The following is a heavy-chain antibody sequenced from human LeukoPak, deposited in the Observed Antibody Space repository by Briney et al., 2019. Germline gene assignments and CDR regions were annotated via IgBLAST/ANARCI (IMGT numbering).Heavy chain of an antibody. V-gene: IGHV4-39*01. CDR1: GGSISSSTNY. CDR3: ARHEEEDGYNAKTFDY. CDR2: IYHSGST. J-gene: IGHJ4*02. Sequence: PSETLSLTCTVSGGSISSSTNYWGWVRQPPGKGLEWIGCIYHSGSTYYNPSLKSRVTISVDTSKNQFSLKLSSVTAADTAVYYCARHEEEDGYNAKTFDYWGQGTLVTVSS. D-gene: IGHD5-24*01.